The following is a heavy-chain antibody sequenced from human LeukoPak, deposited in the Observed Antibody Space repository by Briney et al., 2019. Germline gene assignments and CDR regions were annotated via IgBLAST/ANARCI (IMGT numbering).Heavy chain of an antibody. Sequence: ASVRVSCKASGYTFTSYYMHWVRQAPGQGLEWMGIINPSGGSTSYAQKFQGRVTMTRNTSTSTVYMELCSLRSEDTAVYYCARGSSGWYSVAYWGQGTLVTVSS. CDR1: GYTFTSYY. J-gene: IGHJ4*02. CDR3: ARGSSGWYSVAY. CDR2: INPSGGST. V-gene: IGHV1-46*01. D-gene: IGHD6-19*01.